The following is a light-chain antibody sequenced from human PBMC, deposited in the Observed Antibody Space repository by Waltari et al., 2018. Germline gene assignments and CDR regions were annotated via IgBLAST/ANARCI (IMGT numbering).Light chain of an antibody. Sequence: DIQMSQSPSTLSASVGDRVTITCRASQSISSWLAWYQQKPGKATKLLIHKASSLESGVPSRVSGSGAGSESTLTISSLQPDDFTTYYCQHYNRYSETFGQGTKLEIK. CDR3: QHYNRYSET. J-gene: IGKJ2*01. V-gene: IGKV1-5*03. CDR2: KAS. CDR1: QSISSW.